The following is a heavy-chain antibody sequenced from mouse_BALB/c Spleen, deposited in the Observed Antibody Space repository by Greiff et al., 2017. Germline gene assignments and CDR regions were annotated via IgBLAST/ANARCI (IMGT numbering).Heavy chain of an antibody. V-gene: IGHV3-6*02. CDR1: GYSITSGYY. J-gene: IGHJ4*01. CDR2: ISYDGSN. Sequence: VQLKESGPGLVKPSQSLSLTCSVTGYSITSGYYWNWIRQFPGNKLEWMGYISYDGSNNYNPSLKNRISITRDTSKNQFFLKLNSVTTEDTATYYCARVEDSYAMDYWGQGTSVTVSS. CDR3: ARVEDSYAMDY.